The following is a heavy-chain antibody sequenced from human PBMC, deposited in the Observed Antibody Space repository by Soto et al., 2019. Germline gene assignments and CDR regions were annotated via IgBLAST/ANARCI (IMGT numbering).Heavy chain of an antibody. CDR1: GYTFTSYG. CDR2: ISAYNGNT. CDR3: AREVYCTNGVCYFFDY. V-gene: IGHV1-18*01. J-gene: IGHJ4*02. Sequence: ASVKVSCKASGYTFTSYGISWVRQAPGQGLEWMGWISAYNGNTNYAQKLQGRVTMTTDTSTSTVYMELSSLRSEDTAVYYCAREVYCTNGVCYFFDYWGQGTLVTVSS. D-gene: IGHD2-8*01.